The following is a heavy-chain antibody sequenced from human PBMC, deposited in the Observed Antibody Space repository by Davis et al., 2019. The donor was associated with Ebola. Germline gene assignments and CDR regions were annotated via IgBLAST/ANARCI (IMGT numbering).Heavy chain of an antibody. Sequence: MPSETLSLTCAVSAGSLSGYYWSWIRQTPGKGLEWIGEINQIGGPNYNPSLRSRVTISLDTSKNQFSLKLSSVTAADTAVYYCARVVRGAMVAPFDYWGQGTLVTVSS. D-gene: IGHD3-10*01. CDR1: AGSLSGYY. CDR2: INQIGGP. CDR3: ARVVRGAMVAPFDY. V-gene: IGHV4-34*01. J-gene: IGHJ4*02.